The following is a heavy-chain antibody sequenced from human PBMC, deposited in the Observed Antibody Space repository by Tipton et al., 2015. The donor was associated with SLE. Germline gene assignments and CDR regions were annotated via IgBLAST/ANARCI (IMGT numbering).Heavy chain of an antibody. D-gene: IGHD3-22*01. CDR1: GGSFSGYY. Sequence: TLSLTCAVYGGSFSGYYWSWIRQPPGKGLEWIGYIYYSGSTNYNPSLKSRVTISVDTSKNQFSLKLSSVTAADTAVYYCARGGSSGYYYFDYWGQGTLVTVSS. CDR3: ARGGSSGYYYFDY. J-gene: IGHJ4*02. V-gene: IGHV4-59*12. CDR2: IYYSGST.